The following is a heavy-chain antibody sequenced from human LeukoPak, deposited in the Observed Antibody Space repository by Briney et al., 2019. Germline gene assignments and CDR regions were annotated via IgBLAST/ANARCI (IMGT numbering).Heavy chain of an antibody. D-gene: IGHD6-19*01. V-gene: IGHV1-69*04. CDR1: GGTFSSYA. CDR2: IIPILGIA. CDR3: ARDSGSSGLFDY. Sequence: GASVKVSCKASGGTFSSYAISWVRQAPGQGLEWMGRIIPILGIANYAQKFQGRVTITADKSTSTAYVELSSLRSEDTAVYYCARDSGSSGLFDYWGQGTLVTVSS. J-gene: IGHJ4*02.